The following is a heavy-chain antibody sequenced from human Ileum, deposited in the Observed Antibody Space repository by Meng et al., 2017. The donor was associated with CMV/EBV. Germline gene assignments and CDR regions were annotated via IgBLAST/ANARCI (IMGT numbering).Heavy chain of an antibody. Sequence: PFSDIWMNWVRQAPGKGLEWVSHIKGKAAGETKEYAAPVKGRFTISRDDPRNTVSLQMNSLKIEDTAMYYCVKYCGGGPCHNAFDMWGQGTMVTVSS. J-gene: IGHJ3*02. CDR2: IKGKAAGETK. CDR3: VKYCGGGPCHNAFDM. D-gene: IGHD2-21*01. V-gene: IGHV3-15*01. CDR1: PFSDIW.